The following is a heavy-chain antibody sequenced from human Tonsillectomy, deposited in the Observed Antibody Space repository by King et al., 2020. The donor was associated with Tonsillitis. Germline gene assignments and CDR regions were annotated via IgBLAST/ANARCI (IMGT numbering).Heavy chain of an antibody. CDR1: GGSISSGSYY. Sequence: QLQLQESGPGLVKPSEPLSLTCTVSGGSISSGSYYWGWIRQPPGKGLEWIGSIYYSGSTYYNPSLKSRVTISVDTSKNQFSLKLSSVTAADTAVYYCARQDGDYVGYYMDVWGKGTTVTVSS. CDR2: IYYSGST. D-gene: IGHD4-17*01. CDR3: ARQDGDYVGYYMDV. J-gene: IGHJ6*03. V-gene: IGHV4-39*01.